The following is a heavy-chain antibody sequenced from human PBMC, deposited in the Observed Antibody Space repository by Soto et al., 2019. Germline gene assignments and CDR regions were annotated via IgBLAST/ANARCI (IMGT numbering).Heavy chain of an antibody. D-gene: IGHD4-17*01. CDR3: ARGGRGVTTFRMDV. Sequence: SVKVSCKASGYTFTSYGISWVRQAPGQGLEWMGGIIPLFDTPHYAQKFQGRVTITADKSTSTAYMELNSLRFEDTAVYYCARGGRGVTTFRMDVWGQGTTVTVSS. CDR2: IIPLFDTP. J-gene: IGHJ6*02. CDR1: GYTFTSYG. V-gene: IGHV1-69*06.